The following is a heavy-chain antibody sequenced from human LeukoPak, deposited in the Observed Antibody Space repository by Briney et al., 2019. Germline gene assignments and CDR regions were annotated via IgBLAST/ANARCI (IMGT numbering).Heavy chain of an antibody. CDR3: ARPQGIFGVVKWSYDAFDI. CDR1: GGSISSSSYY. D-gene: IGHD3-3*01. J-gene: IGHJ3*02. Sequence: SETLSLTCTVSGGSISSSSYYWGWIRQPPGKGLEWIGSIYYSGSTYYNPSLKSRVTISVDTSKNQFSLKLSSVTAADTAVYYCARPQGIFGVVKWSYDAFDIWGQGTMVTVSS. V-gene: IGHV4-39*01. CDR2: IYYSGST.